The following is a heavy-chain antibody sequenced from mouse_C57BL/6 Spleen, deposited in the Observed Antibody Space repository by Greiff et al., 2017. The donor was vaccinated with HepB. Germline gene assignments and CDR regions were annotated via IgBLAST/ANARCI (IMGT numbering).Heavy chain of an antibody. CDR2: IDPSDSYT. J-gene: IGHJ2*01. CDR1: GYTFTSYW. Sequence: QVHLKQPGAELVMPGASVKLSCKASGYTFTSYWMHWVKQRPGQGLEWIGEIDPSDSYTNYNQKFKGKSTLTVDKSSSTAYMQLSSLTSEDSAVYYCAPGNYGSPLDYWGQGTTLTVSS. D-gene: IGHD1-1*01. V-gene: IGHV1-69*01. CDR3: APGNYGSPLDY.